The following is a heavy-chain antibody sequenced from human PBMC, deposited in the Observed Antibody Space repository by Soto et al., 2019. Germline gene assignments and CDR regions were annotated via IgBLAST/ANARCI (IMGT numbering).Heavy chain of an antibody. Sequence: GGSLRLSCAASGFTVSSSYMSWVRQAPGKGLEWVSIIYRDGSTFYADSVKGRFTISRDNSKNTVYLQMNSLRAEDTAVYYCARDEYYLDCWGQGTLVTVSS. J-gene: IGHJ4*02. CDR3: ARDEYYLDC. CDR2: IYRDGST. CDR1: GFTVSSSY. V-gene: IGHV3-53*01.